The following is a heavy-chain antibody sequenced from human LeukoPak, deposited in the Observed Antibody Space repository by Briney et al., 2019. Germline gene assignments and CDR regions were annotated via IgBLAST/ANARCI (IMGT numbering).Heavy chain of an antibody. D-gene: IGHD6-13*01. J-gene: IGHJ4*02. CDR3: ARDLEAANTYYFDY. Sequence: GGSLRLSCAASGFTVSSSYMSWVRQTPGKGLEWVSIISSAGTTYYADSVKGRFTISRDSSKNTVYLQVNSLRDEDTAVYYCARDLEAANTYYFDYWGQGTMVTVSS. V-gene: IGHV3-66*01. CDR2: ISSAGTT. CDR1: GFTVSSSY.